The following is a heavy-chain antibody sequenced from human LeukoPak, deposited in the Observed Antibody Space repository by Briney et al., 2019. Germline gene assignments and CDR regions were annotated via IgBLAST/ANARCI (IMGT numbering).Heavy chain of an antibody. CDR3: ARDLGARDGYNYLFDY. CDR2: TYYRSKWYN. Sequence: SQTLSLTCALSGDSVSSNSAAWNWIRQSPSRGLEWLGRTYYRSKWYNDYAVSVKSRITINPDTSKNQFSLQLNSVTPEDTAVYYCARDLGARDGYNYLFDYWGQGTLVTVSS. CDR1: GDSVSSNSAA. J-gene: IGHJ4*02. V-gene: IGHV6-1*01. D-gene: IGHD5-12*01.